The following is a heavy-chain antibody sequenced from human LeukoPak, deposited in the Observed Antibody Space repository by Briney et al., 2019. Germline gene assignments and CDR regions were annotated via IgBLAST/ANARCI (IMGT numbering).Heavy chain of an antibody. CDR1: GFTFSSYA. D-gene: IGHD1-26*01. V-gene: IGHV3-23*01. Sequence: PGGSLRLSCAASGFTFSSYAMTWVRQAPGKGLEWVSGISGSGASTYYADFVKGRFTISRDNSRNTLYLQMNSLRAEDTAVYYCTTDSFVGATFRCWGQGTLVTVSS. CDR2: ISGSGAST. CDR3: TTDSFVGATFRC. J-gene: IGHJ4*02.